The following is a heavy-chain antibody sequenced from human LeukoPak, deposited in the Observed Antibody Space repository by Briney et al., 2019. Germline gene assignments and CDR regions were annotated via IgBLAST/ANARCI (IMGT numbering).Heavy chain of an antibody. CDR3: AGVAAAEVNYYYYYGMDV. Sequence: SVKVSYKTSGGTFSSYAISWVRQAPGQGLEWMGGIIPIFGTANYAQKFQGRVTITADKSTSTAYMELSSLRSEDTAVYYCAGVAAAEVNYYYYYGMDVWGKGTTVTVSS. V-gene: IGHV1-69*06. CDR2: IIPIFGTA. CDR1: GGTFSSYA. J-gene: IGHJ6*04. D-gene: IGHD6-13*01.